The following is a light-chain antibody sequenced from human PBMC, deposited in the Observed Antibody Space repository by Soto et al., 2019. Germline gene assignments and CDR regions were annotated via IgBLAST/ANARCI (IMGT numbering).Light chain of an antibody. V-gene: IGKV2-28*01. CDR1: RNLLHSNGYYY. CDR3: AQGLATPFT. Sequence: EIVLTQSPLSLPVTPGEPASISCRSSRNLLHSNGYYYLDWYLQKPGQSPQLLIYWGSNRASGVPGRFSGSGSGTDFTLTISRVEAEDVGVYFCAQGLATPFTFGGGTKVEIK. J-gene: IGKJ4*01. CDR2: WGS.